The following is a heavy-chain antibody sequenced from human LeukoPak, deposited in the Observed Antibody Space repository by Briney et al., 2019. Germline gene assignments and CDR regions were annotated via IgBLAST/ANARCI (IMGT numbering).Heavy chain of an antibody. CDR3: ARAARGVLRYFDWLLKSHYYYYYMDV. CDR2: MNPNSGNT. J-gene: IGHJ6*03. CDR1: GYTFTSYD. Sequence: ASVKVSCKASGYTFTSYDINWVRQATGQGLEWMGWMNPNSGNTGYAQKFQGRVTMTRNTSISTAYMELSSLRSEDTAVYYCARAARGVLRYFDWLLKSHYYYYYMDVWGKGTTVTVSS. D-gene: IGHD3-9*01. V-gene: IGHV1-8*01.